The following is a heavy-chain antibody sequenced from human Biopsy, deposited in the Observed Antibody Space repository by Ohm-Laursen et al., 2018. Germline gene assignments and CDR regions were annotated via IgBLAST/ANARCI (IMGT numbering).Heavy chain of an antibody. J-gene: IGHJ6*02. D-gene: IGHD2-15*01. CDR2: INGSGGST. CDR3: ARPMSRVVAYGMDV. V-gene: IGHV3-23*01. Sequence: SLRLSCTASGFTFSSHAMSWVRQAPGKGLECVSLINGSGGSTYYADPVKGRFTISRDDSKNTVYLQMNSLRVEDRAVYYCARPMSRVVAYGMDVWGQGTTVTVSS. CDR1: GFTFSSHA.